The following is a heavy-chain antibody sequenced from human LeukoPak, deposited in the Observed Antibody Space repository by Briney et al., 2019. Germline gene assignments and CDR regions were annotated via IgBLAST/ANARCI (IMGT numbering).Heavy chain of an antibody. D-gene: IGHD6-13*01. CDR1: GGSISSGGYS. CDR3: ARAWTSAGRFDF. Sequence: MPSETLSLTCAVSGGSISSGGYSWSWIRQPPGKGLEWIGYIYHSGSTYYDPSLKSRLTISVDTSRNQFSLKLSSVTAADTAVYYCARAWTSAGRFDFWGQGTLVPVSS. CDR2: IYHSGST. V-gene: IGHV4-30-2*05. J-gene: IGHJ4*02.